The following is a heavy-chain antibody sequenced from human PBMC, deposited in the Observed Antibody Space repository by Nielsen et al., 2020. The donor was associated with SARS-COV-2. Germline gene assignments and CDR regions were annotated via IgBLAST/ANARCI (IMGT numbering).Heavy chain of an antibody. J-gene: IGHJ4*02. V-gene: IGHV3-30*03. D-gene: IGHD6-6*01. CDR3: ARDIGTTSSGDKHDY. CDR2: ISNDGRKK. CDR1: GFTFTSYL. Sequence: GGSLRLSCEASGFTFTSYLMHWVRQTPGRGLEWVASISNDGRKKDYADSVKGRFTISRDNSKNTLYLQMNSLKAEDTALYYCARDIGTTSSGDKHDYWGQGTLVTVS.